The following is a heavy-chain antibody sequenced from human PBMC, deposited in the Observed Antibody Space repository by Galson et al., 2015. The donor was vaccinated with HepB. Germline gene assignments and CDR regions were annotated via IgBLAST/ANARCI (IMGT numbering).Heavy chain of an antibody. CDR3: AKRISSGWYYFDY. D-gene: IGHD6-19*01. CDR2: FSGSGVGT. Sequence: SLRLSCAASGFTFSNYAMSWVRQAPGKGLEWVSTFSGSGVGTYYADSVKGRFTISRDSSKNTLYLQMSSLRAEDTAVYYCAKRISSGWYYFDYWGQGTLVTVSS. CDR1: GFTFSNYA. J-gene: IGHJ4*02. V-gene: IGHV3-23*01.